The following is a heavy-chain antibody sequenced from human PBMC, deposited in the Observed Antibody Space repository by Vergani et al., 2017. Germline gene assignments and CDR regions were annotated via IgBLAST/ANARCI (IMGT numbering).Heavy chain of an antibody. Sequence: QVQLQQWGAGLLKPSETLSLTCAVYGGSFSGYYWSWIRQPPGKGLEWIGEINHSGSTNYNPSLKSRVTISVDTSKNQFSLKLSSVTAADTAVYYCASVLGCSSTSCNGVYWFDPWGQGTLVTVSS. CDR2: INHSGST. V-gene: IGHV4-34*01. D-gene: IGHD2-2*01. CDR3: ASVLGCSSTSCNGVYWFDP. CDR1: GGSFSGYY. J-gene: IGHJ5*02.